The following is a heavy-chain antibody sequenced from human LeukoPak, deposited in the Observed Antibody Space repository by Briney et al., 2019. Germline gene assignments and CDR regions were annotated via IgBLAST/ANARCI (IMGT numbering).Heavy chain of an antibody. CDR2: IYPGDSDT. J-gene: IGHJ5*02. V-gene: IGHV5-51*01. D-gene: IGHD1-1*01. CDR1: GYSFTSCW. Sequence: GESLKISCKGSGYSFTSCWIGWVRQMPGKGLEWMGIIYPGDSDTRYSPSFQGQVTISADKSISTAYLQWSSLKASDTAMYYCARQLLNWNDVVWFDPWGQGTLVTVSS. CDR3: ARQLLNWNDVVWFDP.